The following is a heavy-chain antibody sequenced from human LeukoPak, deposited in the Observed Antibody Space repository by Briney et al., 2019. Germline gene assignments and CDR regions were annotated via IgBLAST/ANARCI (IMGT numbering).Heavy chain of an antibody. D-gene: IGHD1-1*01. J-gene: IGHJ6*03. V-gene: IGHV4-30-4*02. CDR1: GGSISSDNYY. CDR2: IYYSGST. CDR3: ARGSSLERGYYCYYYMDV. Sequence: SETLSLTCTVSGGSISSDNYYWSWIRQPPGKGLEWIGYIYYSGSTFYNPSLKSRFTMSVDTSKNQFFLKLSSVTAADTAVYYCARGSSLERGYYCYYYMDVWGKGTTVTVSS.